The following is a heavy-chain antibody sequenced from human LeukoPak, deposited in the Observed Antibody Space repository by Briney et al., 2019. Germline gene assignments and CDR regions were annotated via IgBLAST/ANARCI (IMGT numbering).Heavy chain of an antibody. V-gene: IGHV4-39*01. Sequence: SETLSLTCTVSGGSISSSSYYWGWIRQPPGKGLEWIGSINYSGSTYYNPSLKSRVTISVDTSKNRFSLKLSSVTAADTAVYYCARPRGGYCSSTSCYVFDDYIPNGFDYWGQGTLVTVSS. CDR3: ARPRGGYCSSTSCYVFDDYIPNGFDY. CDR2: INYSGST. J-gene: IGHJ4*02. D-gene: IGHD2-2*03. CDR1: GGSISSSSYY.